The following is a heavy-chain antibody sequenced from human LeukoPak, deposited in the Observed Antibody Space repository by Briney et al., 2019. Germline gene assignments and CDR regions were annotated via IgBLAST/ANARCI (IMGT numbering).Heavy chain of an antibody. CDR3: ARHGNWFDP. J-gene: IGHJ5*02. CDR2: INHSGST. Sequence: SETLSLTCAVYGGSFSGYYWSWIRQPPGKGLEWIGEINHSGSTIYNPSLKSRVTISVDTSKNQFSLKLSSVTAADTAVYYCARHGNWFDPWGQGTLVTVSS. CDR1: GGSFSGYY. V-gene: IGHV4-34*01.